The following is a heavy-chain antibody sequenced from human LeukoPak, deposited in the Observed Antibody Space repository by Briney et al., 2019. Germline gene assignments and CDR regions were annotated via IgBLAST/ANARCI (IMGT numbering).Heavy chain of an antibody. D-gene: IGHD3-10*01. CDR2: ISYDGSNK. V-gene: IGHV3-30*04. J-gene: IGHJ3*02. CDR3: ARETLWFGEFPTTVWGAFDI. CDR1: GFTFSSYA. Sequence: GGSLRLSCAASGFTFSSYAMHWVCQAPGTGLERVAVISYDGSNKYYADSVKGRFTISRDNSKNTLYLQMNSLRAEDTAVYYCARETLWFGEFPTTVWGAFDIWGKGTMVTVSS.